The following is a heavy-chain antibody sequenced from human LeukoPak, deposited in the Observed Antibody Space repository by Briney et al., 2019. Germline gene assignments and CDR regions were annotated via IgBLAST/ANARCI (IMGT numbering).Heavy chain of an antibody. J-gene: IGHJ4*02. CDR1: AFIFIDDY. D-gene: IGHD4-17*01. V-gene: IGHV3-11*01. Sequence: GGSLRLSCAASAFIFIDDYMASIRQAPGKGLEWISTIKGTGLTTYYAASVKGRVTISRDNDKNSLFLQMNSLRAEDTAVYYCARDYYGDYYSDYWGQGTLVTVSS. CDR3: ARDYYGDYYSDY. CDR2: IKGTGLTT.